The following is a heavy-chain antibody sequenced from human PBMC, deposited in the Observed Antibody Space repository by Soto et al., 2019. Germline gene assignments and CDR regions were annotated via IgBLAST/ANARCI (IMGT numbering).Heavy chain of an antibody. V-gene: IGHV4-59*12. J-gene: IGHJ4*02. CDR2: IHYSGST. D-gene: IGHD3-3*01. CDR1: GGSISNYY. CDR3: ARGHYDFWRGYLATIDY. Sequence: PSETLSLTCSVSGGSISNYYWSWIRQPPGKGLEWIGYIHYSGSTKYKPSLKSRVTISADTSKNQFSLKLRSVTAADTAVYYCARGHYDFWRGYLATIDYWGKGTLVTVS.